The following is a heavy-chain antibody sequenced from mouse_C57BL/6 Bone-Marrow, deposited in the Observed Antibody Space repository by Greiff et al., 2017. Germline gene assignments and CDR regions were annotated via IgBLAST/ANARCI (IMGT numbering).Heavy chain of an antibody. J-gene: IGHJ2*01. CDR2: IDPSDSYT. CDR3: AKLTGPDY. CDR1: GYTFTSYW. V-gene: IGHV1-59*01. Sequence: QVQLQQPGAELVRPGTSVKLSCKASGYTFTSYWMHWVKQRPGQGLEWIGVIDPSDSYTNYNQKFKGKATLTVDTSSSTAYMQLSSLTSEDSAVYYCAKLTGPDYWGQGTTLTVSS. D-gene: IGHD4-1*01.